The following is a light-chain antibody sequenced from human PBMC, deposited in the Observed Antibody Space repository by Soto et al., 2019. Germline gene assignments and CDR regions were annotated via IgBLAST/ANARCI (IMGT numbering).Light chain of an antibody. CDR3: QQYVNLPPFT. J-gene: IGKJ3*01. CDR1: QDIRTS. V-gene: IGKV1-33*01. CDR2: GAS. Sequence: DIQMTQSPSSLSASVGARVSITCQASQDIRTSLSWFQQKPGRAPKLLIYGASYLETGVPSRFRGSGSGTDFSFTISSLQPEDIATYYCQQYVNLPPFTFGPGTKVDIK.